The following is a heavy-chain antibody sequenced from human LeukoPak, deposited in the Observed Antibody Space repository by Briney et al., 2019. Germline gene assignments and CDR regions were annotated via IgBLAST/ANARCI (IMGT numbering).Heavy chain of an antibody. CDR1: GGTFSSYA. Sequence: SVKVSCKASGGTFSSYAISWVRQAPGQGLEWMGRIIPIFGTANYAQKFQGRVTITTDESTSTAYMELSSLRSEDTAVYYCARVGIGAARPVAYFDYWGQGTLVTVSS. V-gene: IGHV1-69*05. D-gene: IGHD6-6*01. J-gene: IGHJ4*02. CDR2: IIPIFGTA. CDR3: ARVGIGAARPVAYFDY.